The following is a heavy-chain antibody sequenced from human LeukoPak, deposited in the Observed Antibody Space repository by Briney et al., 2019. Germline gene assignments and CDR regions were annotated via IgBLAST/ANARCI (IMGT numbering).Heavy chain of an antibody. CDR2: IYYSGST. CDR3: ARHRGYSGYDLFLDRTRVSQGFDY. V-gene: IGHV4-39*01. CDR1: GGSISSSSYY. J-gene: IGHJ4*02. D-gene: IGHD5-12*01. Sequence: SETLSLTCTVSGGSISSSSYYWGWIRQPPGKGLEWIGSIYYSGSTYYNPSLKSRVTISVDTSKNQFSLKLSSVTAADTAVYYCARHRGYSGYDLFLDRTRVSQGFDYWGQGTLVTVSS.